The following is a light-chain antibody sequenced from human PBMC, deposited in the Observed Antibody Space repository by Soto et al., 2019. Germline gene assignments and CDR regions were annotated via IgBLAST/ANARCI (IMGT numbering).Light chain of an antibody. CDR3: QQLNSYPRT. CDR1: QAVSSY. J-gene: IGKJ1*01. Sequence: DIQLTQSPSLLPASIGDRVTVTCRASQAVSSYLAWYQQKPGSAPDLLIYDASTFQNGVPSRFSGSGSGTEFTLTISSLQPEDFATYYCQQLNSYPRTFGQGTKVDIK. V-gene: IGKV1-9*01. CDR2: DAS.